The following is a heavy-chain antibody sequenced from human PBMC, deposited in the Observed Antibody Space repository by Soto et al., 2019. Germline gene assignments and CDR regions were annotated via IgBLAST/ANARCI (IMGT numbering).Heavy chain of an antibody. CDR1: GFTFSSYG. D-gene: IGHD1-26*01. CDR3: DTNSGRPNDY. V-gene: IGHV3-30*03. CDR2: ISDDGSNK. Sequence: QVQLVESGGGVVQPGRSLRLSCAASGFTFSSYGMHWVRQAPGKGLEWVAVISDDGSNKYYADSVKGRFTISRDNSKNKLYLQMNRLRAEDPAVYYCDTNSGRPNDYWGQGTLVTVSS. J-gene: IGHJ4*02.